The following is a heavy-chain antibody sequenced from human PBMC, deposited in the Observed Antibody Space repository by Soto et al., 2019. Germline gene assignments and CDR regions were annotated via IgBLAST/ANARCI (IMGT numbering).Heavy chain of an antibody. J-gene: IGHJ6*02. CDR1: GCTFSSYA. CDR3: ARSQVSKLELRYYYYYGMDV. V-gene: IGHV1-69*13. CDR2: IIPIFGTA. Sequence: AVKVSCKASGCTFSSYAISWVRQAPGQGLEWMGGIIPIFGTANYAQKFQGRVTITADESTSTAYMELSSLRSEDTAVYYCARSQVSKLELRYYYYYGMDVWGQGTTVTVSS. D-gene: IGHD1-7*01.